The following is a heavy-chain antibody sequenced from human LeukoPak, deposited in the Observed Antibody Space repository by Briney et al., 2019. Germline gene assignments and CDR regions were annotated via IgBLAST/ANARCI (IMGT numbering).Heavy chain of an antibody. CDR1: GYTFTDFG. D-gene: IGHD1-26*01. Sequence: ASVKVSCKASGYTFTDFGFCWVRQAPGHGLEWLGWMNVKTGATSSAQRFPGRFTMTRDTSIGTASMEFSSLTSDDTAVYYCARQSGTYWGLDYWGQGTLVTVSS. CDR2: MNVKTGAT. CDR3: ARQSGTYWGLDY. V-gene: IGHV1-2*02. J-gene: IGHJ4*02.